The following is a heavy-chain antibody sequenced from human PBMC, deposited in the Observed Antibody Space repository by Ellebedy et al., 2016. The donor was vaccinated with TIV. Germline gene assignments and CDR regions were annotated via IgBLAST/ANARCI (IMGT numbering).Heavy chain of an antibody. D-gene: IGHD2-2*01. CDR3: ARGVVPHGNWFAP. Sequence: ASVKVSCXASGYSFITSGITWVRQAPGQGLEWMGWINTDNGDTSFAKSLQDRVSMTTDTSTSTAYMELRGLRSDDTAVYYCARGVVPHGNWFAPWGQGTLVTVSS. V-gene: IGHV1-18*01. J-gene: IGHJ5*02. CDR1: GYSFITSG. CDR2: INTDNGDT.